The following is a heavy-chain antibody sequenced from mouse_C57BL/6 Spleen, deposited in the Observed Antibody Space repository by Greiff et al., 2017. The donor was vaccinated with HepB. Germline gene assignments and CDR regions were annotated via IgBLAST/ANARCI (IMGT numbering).Heavy chain of an antibody. V-gene: IGHV1-64*01. D-gene: IGHD2-4*01. CDR2: IHPNSGST. CDR1: GYTFTSYW. CDR3: ARFYDYDVGFDY. Sequence: VQLQQPGAELVKPGASVKLSCKASGYTFTSYWMHWVKQRPGQGLEWIGMIHPNSGSTNYNEKFKSKATLTVDKSSSTAYMQLSSLTSEDSAVYYCARFYDYDVGFDYWGQGTTLTVSS. J-gene: IGHJ2*01.